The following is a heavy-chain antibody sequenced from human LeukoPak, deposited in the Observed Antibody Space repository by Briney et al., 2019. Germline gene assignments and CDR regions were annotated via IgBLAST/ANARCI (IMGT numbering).Heavy chain of an antibody. V-gene: IGHV3-30*02. Sequence: PGGSLRLSCAASGFTFGDYGMHWVRQAPGKGLEWVAFLRYDGRSKYYLDAVKGRFTISRDNSKNTVYLQMDSLRPEDTAVYYCAIGVNYAFDDWGQGTLVTVSS. J-gene: IGHJ4*02. CDR1: GFTFGDYG. D-gene: IGHD1-7*01. CDR2: LRYDGRSK. CDR3: AIGVNYAFDD.